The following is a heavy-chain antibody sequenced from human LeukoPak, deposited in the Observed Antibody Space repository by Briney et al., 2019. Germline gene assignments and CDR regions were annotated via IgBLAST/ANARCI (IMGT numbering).Heavy chain of an antibody. CDR1: GGSISSGSYY. V-gene: IGHV4-61*02. D-gene: IGHD1-26*01. J-gene: IGHJ6*02. Sequence: PSETLSLTCTVSGGSISSGSYYWSWIRQPAGKGLEWIGRIYTSGSTNYNPSLKSRVTISVDTSKNQFSLKLSSVTAAATAVYYCARLGWELWGHYYYYYGMDVWGQGTTVTVSS. CDR3: ARLGWELWGHYYYYYGMDV. CDR2: IYTSGST.